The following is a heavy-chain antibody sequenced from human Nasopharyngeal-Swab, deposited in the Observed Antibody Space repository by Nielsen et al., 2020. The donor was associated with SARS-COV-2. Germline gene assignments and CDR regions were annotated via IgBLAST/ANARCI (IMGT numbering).Heavy chain of an antibody. D-gene: IGHD2-2*01. J-gene: IGHJ4*02. CDR3: AKGPLIIVVDYYFDY. Sequence: VRQAPGKGLEWVSGISWNSGSIGYADSVKGRFTISRDNAKNSLYLQMNCLRAEDTAVYYCAKGPLIIVVDYYFDYWGQGTLGTVSS. CDR2: ISWNSGSI. V-gene: IGHV3-9*01.